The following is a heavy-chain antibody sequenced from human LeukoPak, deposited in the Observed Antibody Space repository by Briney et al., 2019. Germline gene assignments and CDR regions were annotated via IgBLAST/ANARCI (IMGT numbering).Heavy chain of an antibody. Sequence: VGSLRLSCAASGFTFGMYAMSWVRQAPGKGLEWVSTLSGSGGSTYYADSAKGRFTISGDESKNTLSLQMNSLRPEDTAVYYCAKNAAGIVLMIYAPLDSWGQGTLVTVSS. CDR1: GFTFGMYA. CDR2: LSGSGGST. D-gene: IGHD2-8*01. J-gene: IGHJ4*02. CDR3: AKNAAGIVLMIYAPLDS. V-gene: IGHV3-23*01.